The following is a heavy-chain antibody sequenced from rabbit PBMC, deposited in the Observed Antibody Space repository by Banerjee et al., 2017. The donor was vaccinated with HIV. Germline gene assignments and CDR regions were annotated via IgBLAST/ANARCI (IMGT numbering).Heavy chain of an antibody. D-gene: IGHD2-1*01. V-gene: IGHV1S47*01. Sequence: QEQLVESGGGLVTLGGSLKLSCKASGIDFSSYGISWVRQAPGKGLEWIAYIYPDYGSTDYASWVNGRFTISLDNAQNTVFLQMTSLTAADTATYFCARDRGYDDYGDITRLDLWGQGTLVTVS. J-gene: IGHJ3*01. CDR1: GIDFSSYG. CDR2: IYPDYGST. CDR3: ARDRGYDDYGDITRLDL.